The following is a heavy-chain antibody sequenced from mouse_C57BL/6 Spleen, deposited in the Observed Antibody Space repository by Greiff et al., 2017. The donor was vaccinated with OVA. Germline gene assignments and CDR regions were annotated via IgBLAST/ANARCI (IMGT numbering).Heavy chain of an antibody. CDR2: IYPSDSET. D-gene: IGHD2-3*01. CDR1: GYTFTSYW. J-gene: IGHJ2*01. Sequence: QVQLQQPGAELVRPGSSVKLSCKASGYTFTSYWMDWVKQRPGQGLEWIGNIYPSDSETHYTQKFKDKATLTVDKSSSTAYMQLSSLTSEDSAVYYCARKGDYDGYYFDYWGQGTTLTVSS. CDR3: ARKGDYDGYYFDY. V-gene: IGHV1-61*01.